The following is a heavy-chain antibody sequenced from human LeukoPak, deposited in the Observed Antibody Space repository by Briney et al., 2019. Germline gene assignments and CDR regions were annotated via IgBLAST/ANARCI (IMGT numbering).Heavy chain of an antibody. CDR3: AKDRVDSGSYYDY. J-gene: IGHJ4*02. CDR2: IKQDGSEK. Sequence: GGSLRLSCAVSGFTFSTYWMSWVRQAPGKGLEWVANIKQDGSEKYYVDSVKGRFTISRDNAKNSLYLQMNSLRAEDTAVYYCAKDRVDSGSYYDYWGQGTLVTVSS. D-gene: IGHD1-26*01. CDR1: GFTFSTYW. V-gene: IGHV3-7*01.